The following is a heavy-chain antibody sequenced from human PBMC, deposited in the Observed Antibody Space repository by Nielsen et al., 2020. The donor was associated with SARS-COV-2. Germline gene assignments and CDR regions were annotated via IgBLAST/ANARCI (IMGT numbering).Heavy chain of an antibody. V-gene: IGHV3-30*03. CDR2: ISYDGSNK. CDR1: GVTFSSYG. D-gene: IGHD1-26*01. Sequence: GEPLKISCAASGVTFSSYGMHWVRRAPGKGLEWVAVISYDGSNKYYADSVKGRFTISRDNSKNTLYLQMNSLRAEDTAVYYCASDGSGSYFDYWGQGTLVTVSS. CDR3: ASDGSGSYFDY. J-gene: IGHJ4*02.